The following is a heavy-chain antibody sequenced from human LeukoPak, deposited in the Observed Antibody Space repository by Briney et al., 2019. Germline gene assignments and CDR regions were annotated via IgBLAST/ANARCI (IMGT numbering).Heavy chain of an antibody. Sequence: SETLSLTCTGSGGSISSHYWSWIRQRPGKGLEWSGYIYYSGSTNYNPSLKSRVTISVETSTNQFSLQLSSVPAADPAVYYCASGGYCSSTRCEFDPRGPGTLVPVPS. D-gene: IGHD2-2*01. CDR3: ASGGYCSSTRCEFDP. CDR2: IYYSGST. V-gene: IGHV4-59*11. CDR1: GGSISSHY. J-gene: IGHJ5*02.